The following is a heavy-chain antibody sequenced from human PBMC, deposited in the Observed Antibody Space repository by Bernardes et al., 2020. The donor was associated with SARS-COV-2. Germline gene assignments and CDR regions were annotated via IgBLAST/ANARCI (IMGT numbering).Heavy chain of an antibody. CDR3: ARYGVYSSSWPPSGAFDI. J-gene: IGHJ3*02. D-gene: IGHD6-13*01. CDR1: GGSISSYY. Sequence: SETLSLTCTVSGGSISSYYWSWIRQPAGKGLEWIGRIYTSGSTNYNPSLKSRVTMSVDTSKNQFSLKLSSVTAADTAVYYCARYGVYSSSWPPSGAFDIWGQGTMVTVSS. CDR2: IYTSGST. V-gene: IGHV4-4*07.